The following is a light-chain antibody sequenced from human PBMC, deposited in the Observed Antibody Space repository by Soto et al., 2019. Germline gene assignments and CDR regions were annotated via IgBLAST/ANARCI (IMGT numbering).Light chain of an antibody. V-gene: IGKV1-5*03. CDR2: KAS. Sequence: MQMTHSPSTLSASGLYSVTITFRSSQLISSWLAWYQQKPGKAPKLLIYKASRLERGVPSRFSGSGSGTEFTLTISTLQPDDFANYYCQQYNSYSGTFGQGTKVDI. J-gene: IGKJ1*01. CDR3: QQYNSYSGT. CDR1: QLISSW.